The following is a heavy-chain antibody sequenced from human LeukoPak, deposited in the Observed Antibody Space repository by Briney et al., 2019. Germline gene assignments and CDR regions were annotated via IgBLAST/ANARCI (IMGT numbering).Heavy chain of an antibody. Sequence: SETLSLTCAVSGYSISSGYYWGWIRQPPGKGLEWIGSIYHSGSTYYNPSLKSRVTIPVDTSKNQFSLKLGSVTAADTAVYYCARHKTRYCSGGSCYPDAFDIWGQGTMVTVSS. J-gene: IGHJ3*02. CDR1: GYSISSGYY. CDR3: ARHKTRYCSGGSCYPDAFDI. V-gene: IGHV4-38-2*01. CDR2: IYHSGST. D-gene: IGHD2-15*01.